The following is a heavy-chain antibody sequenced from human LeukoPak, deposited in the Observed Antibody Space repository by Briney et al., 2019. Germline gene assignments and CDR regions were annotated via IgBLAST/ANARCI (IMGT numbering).Heavy chain of an antibody. CDR2: INHSGST. V-gene: IGHV4-34*01. Sequence: SETLSLTCAVYGGSSSGYYWSWIRQPPGKGLEWIGEINHSGSTNYNPSLKSRVTISVDTSKNQFSLKLSSVTAADTAVYYCARGGTRTGTVTPYYYYYYYMDVWGKGTTVTVSS. CDR1: GGSSSGYY. D-gene: IGHD4-11*01. J-gene: IGHJ6*03. CDR3: ARGGTRTGTVTPYYYYYYYMDV.